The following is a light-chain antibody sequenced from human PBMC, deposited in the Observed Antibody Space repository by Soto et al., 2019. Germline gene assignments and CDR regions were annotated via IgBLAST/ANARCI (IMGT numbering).Light chain of an antibody. CDR1: SSDVGGYNY. J-gene: IGLJ1*01. CDR2: EVS. Sequence: QSALTQPASVSGSPGQSITISCTGTSSDVGGYNYVSWYQQHPGKAPKLMIYEVSNRPSGVSNRFSGSKSGNTASLTISGLQAEDEAGYYCSSYTSRSNSYVFGTGTKLTVL. V-gene: IGLV2-14*01. CDR3: SSYTSRSNSYV.